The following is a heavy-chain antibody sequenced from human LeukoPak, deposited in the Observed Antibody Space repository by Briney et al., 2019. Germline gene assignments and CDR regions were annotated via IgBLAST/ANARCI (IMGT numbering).Heavy chain of an antibody. CDR1: GGSMSSSNYY. CDR3: ARGLPKIYYGDYGGTWFDP. D-gene: IGHD4-17*01. J-gene: IGHJ5*02. CDR2: IYYSGNT. V-gene: IGHV4-39*07. Sequence: SVTLSLTCTISGGSMSSSNYYWAWIRQRPGKGLEWIGAIYYSGNTNYNPSLKSRVTMSVDTSKNRFSLKLSSVTAADTAVYYCARGLPKIYYGDYGGTWFDPWGQGTLVTVSS.